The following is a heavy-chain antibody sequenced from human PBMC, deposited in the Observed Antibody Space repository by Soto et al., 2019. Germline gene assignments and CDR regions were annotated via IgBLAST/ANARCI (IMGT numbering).Heavy chain of an antibody. D-gene: IGHD6-19*01. CDR1: GFTFSSYG. V-gene: IGHV3-30*18. Sequence: GWSLRLSCAASGFTFSSYGMHWVRQAPGKGLEWVAVISYDGSNKYYADSVKGRFTISRDNSKNTLYLQMNSLRAEDTAVYYCAKDQCLEFDYYYGMDVWGQGTTVTVSS. J-gene: IGHJ6*02. CDR2: ISYDGSNK. CDR3: AKDQCLEFDYYYGMDV.